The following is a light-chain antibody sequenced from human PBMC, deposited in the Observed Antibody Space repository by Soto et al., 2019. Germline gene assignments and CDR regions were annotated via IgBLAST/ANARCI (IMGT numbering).Light chain of an antibody. CDR2: AAS. CDR3: HQYYSYPFT. V-gene: IGKV1-8*01. J-gene: IGKJ2*01. Sequence: AIRMTQSPSSLSASTGDRVTITCRARQGISSYLAWYQQKPGKAPKLLIYAASTLHSGVPSRFSGSGSGTDFTLTVSCLQSEDFATYYGHQYYSYPFTFGRWTKLEIK. CDR1: QGISSY.